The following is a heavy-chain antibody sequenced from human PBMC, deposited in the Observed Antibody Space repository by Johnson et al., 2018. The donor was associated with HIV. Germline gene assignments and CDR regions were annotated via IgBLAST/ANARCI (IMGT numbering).Heavy chain of an antibody. V-gene: IGHV3-20*04. D-gene: IGHD3-10*01. Sequence: VQLVESGGGVVRPGGSLRLSCAASGFTFDDYGMSWVRQVPGKGLEWVSGVNWNGGSTGYADSVKGRFTISRDNAKNYLYLEMNSLRAEDTAFYYCARGYYGSGSRVFDIWGQGTRVTVSS. CDR2: VNWNGGST. CDR3: ARGYYGSGSRVFDI. J-gene: IGHJ3*02. CDR1: GFTFDDYG.